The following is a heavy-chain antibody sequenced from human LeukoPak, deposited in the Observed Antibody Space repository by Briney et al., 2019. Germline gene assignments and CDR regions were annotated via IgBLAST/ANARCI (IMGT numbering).Heavy chain of an antibody. J-gene: IGHJ5*02. Sequence: SGTLSLTCAVSGGSLSSGNWWTWVRQSPGKGLEWIGEIHHGGTTNYNPSLKSRVTISVDTSKNQFSLKLSSVTAADTAVYYCARLKGYSSGWDRRVWFDPWGQGTLVTVSS. CDR2: IHHGGTT. CDR1: GGSLSSGNW. D-gene: IGHD6-19*01. CDR3: ARLKGYSSGWDRRVWFDP. V-gene: IGHV4-4*02.